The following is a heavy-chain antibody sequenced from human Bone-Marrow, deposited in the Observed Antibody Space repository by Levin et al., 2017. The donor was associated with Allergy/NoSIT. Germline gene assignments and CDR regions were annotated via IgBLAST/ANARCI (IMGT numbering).Heavy chain of an antibody. CDR3: ARETGGSRQHDY. CDR2: IDTSGNT. Sequence: ESLKISCIVSGGSISNYYWSWIRQPAGKGLEWIGRIDTSGNTNYNPSLKSRVTLSVDTSKNQFSLKLTSVTAADTAVYYCARETGGSRQHDYWGQGTLVTVSS. CDR1: GGSISNYY. V-gene: IGHV4-4*07. D-gene: IGHD2-15*01. J-gene: IGHJ4*02.